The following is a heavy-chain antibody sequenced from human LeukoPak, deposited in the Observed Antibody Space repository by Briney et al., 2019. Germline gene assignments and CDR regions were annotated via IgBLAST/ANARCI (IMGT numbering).Heavy chain of an antibody. V-gene: IGHV1-69*04. J-gene: IGHJ3*02. CDR3: ARDAPGPGMEWVPSFFDI. Sequence: SVKVSCKASGDTLRSYAISWVRKAPEQRLEWMGMILPILGTTNYAQHFQGRVTITAHKYPNTAYMEQNCQISDDTSVYSCARDAPGPGMEWVPSFFDIWGQGTMVTVSS. CDR1: GDTLRSYA. D-gene: IGHD3-3*01. CDR2: ILPILGTT.